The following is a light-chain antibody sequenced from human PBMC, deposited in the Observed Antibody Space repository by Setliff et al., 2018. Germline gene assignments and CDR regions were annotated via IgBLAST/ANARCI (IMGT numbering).Light chain of an antibody. Sequence: QSVLTQPAAVSGSPGQSIAISCTGTTSDVGGYDYVSWYQHHPGKAPKLIIFEVTKRPSGVSDRFSGSKSGNTAYLTISGLQTEDEAEYYCNAYASDTTYVFGSGTKVTVL. CDR1: TSDVGGYDY. CDR3: NAYASDTTYV. J-gene: IGLJ1*01. V-gene: IGLV2-14*01. CDR2: EVT.